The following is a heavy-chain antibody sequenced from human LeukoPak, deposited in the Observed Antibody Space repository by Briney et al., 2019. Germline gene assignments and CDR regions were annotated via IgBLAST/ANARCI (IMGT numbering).Heavy chain of an antibody. CDR3: ARSQGIAAAVCD. CDR1: GGSISSGDYY. D-gene: IGHD6-13*01. V-gene: IGHV4-30-4*01. CDR2: IYYSGST. Sequence: SQTLSLTCTVSGGSISSGDYYWSWIRQPPGKGLEWIGYIYYSGSTYYNPSLKSRVTISVDTSKNQFSLKLSSVTAADTAVYYCARSQGIAAAVCDWGQGTLVTVSS. J-gene: IGHJ4*02.